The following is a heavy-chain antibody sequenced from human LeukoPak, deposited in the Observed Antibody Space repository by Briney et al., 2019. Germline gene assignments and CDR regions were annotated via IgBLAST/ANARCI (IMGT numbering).Heavy chain of an antibody. D-gene: IGHD3-16*02. V-gene: IGHV4-4*02. CDR3: ARHIMITFGGVIVNSRGGFDY. J-gene: IGHJ4*02. CDR2: IYHNGNT. Sequence: PSETLSLTCVVSGDSISDTNWWSWVRQPPGRGLEWIGKIYHNGNTYYNPSLKSRVTMSVDKSKNQFSLKLSSVTAADTAVYYCARHIMITFGGVIVNSRGGFDYWGQGTLVTVSS. CDR1: GDSISDTNW.